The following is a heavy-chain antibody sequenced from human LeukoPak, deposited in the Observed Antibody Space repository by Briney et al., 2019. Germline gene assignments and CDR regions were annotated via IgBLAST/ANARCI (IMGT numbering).Heavy chain of an antibody. Sequence: SETLSLTCTVSGGSISSSSYYWGWIRQPPGKGLEWIGSIYYSGSTYYNPSLKSRVTISLDTSKNQFSLKLSSVTAADTAVYYCARIEGFYCSGGSCYSNWFDPWGQGTLVTVSS. CDR2: IYYSGST. V-gene: IGHV4-39*07. D-gene: IGHD2-15*01. J-gene: IGHJ5*02. CDR3: ARIEGFYCSGGSCYSNWFDP. CDR1: GGSISSSSYY.